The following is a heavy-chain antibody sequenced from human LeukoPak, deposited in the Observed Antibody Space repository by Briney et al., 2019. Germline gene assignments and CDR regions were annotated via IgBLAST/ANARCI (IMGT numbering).Heavy chain of an antibody. J-gene: IGHJ3*02. D-gene: IGHD5-18*01. CDR1: GFTFSSHA. Sequence: GGSLRPSCAASGFTFSSHAMSWVRQAPGKGLEWVSTITGSGGRTYYADSVKGRFSISRDNSNNTLYLLMNSLRAEDTAVYYCAKDLGYSYHYPVGAFDIWGQGTMVTVSS. CDR3: AKDLGYSYHYPVGAFDI. V-gene: IGHV3-23*01. CDR2: ITGSGGRT.